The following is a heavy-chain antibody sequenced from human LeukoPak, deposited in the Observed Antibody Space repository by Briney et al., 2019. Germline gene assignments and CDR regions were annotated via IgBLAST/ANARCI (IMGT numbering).Heavy chain of an antibody. CDR3: AKDGVRFLGWLHHFDY. CDR1: GYSISRGYY. D-gene: IGHD3-3*01. Sequence: PEGLCVTSALPGYSISRGYYWAWFRRLPGKGWDGMGGIFQSGSAYYKPSLKRRVNMSVDTSKNQISLKLSSVTAADRDGYYCAKDGVRFLGWLHHFDYRGQRNLGTVS. J-gene: IGHJ4*02. V-gene: IGHV4-38-2*02. CDR2: IFQSGSA.